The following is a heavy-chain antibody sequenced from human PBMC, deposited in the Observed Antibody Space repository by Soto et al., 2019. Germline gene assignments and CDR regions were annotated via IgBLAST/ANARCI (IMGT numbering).Heavy chain of an antibody. CDR1: GFTFSNYA. D-gene: IGHD3-16*01. CDR3: AKAYFVWSSEQPYYFDY. J-gene: IGHJ4*02. Sequence: EVQLLDSGGGLVQPGGSLRLSCAASGFTFSNYAMTWVRQGPGKGLEWVSGISGSGGRSYYADSVKGRFTISRDNSKSTLYLQMTCLRAEDTAVYYCAKAYFVWSSEQPYYFDYWGQGTLVTVSS. V-gene: IGHV3-23*01. CDR2: ISGSGGRS.